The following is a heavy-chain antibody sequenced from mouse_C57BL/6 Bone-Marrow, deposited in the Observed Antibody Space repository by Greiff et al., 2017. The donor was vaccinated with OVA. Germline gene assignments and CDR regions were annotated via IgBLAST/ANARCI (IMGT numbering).Heavy chain of an antibody. J-gene: IGHJ4*01. D-gene: IGHD1-1*01. CDR3: ARYIYYYGSSARDY. CDR2: IYPGSGST. Sequence: QVQLQQPGAELVKPGASVKMSCKASGYTFTSYWITWVKQRPGQGLEWIGDIYPGSGSTNYNEKFKSKATLTVDTSSSTAYMQLSSLTSEDSAVYYCARYIYYYGSSARDYWGQGTSVTVSS. V-gene: IGHV1-55*01. CDR1: GYTFTSYW.